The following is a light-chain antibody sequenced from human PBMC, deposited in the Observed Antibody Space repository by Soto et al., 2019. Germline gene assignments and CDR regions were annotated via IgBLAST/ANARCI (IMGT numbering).Light chain of an antibody. J-gene: IGKJ1*01. Sequence: DIVMTQSPLPLPATPGEPASISCRSSQSLLHSNGYNYLDWYLQKPGQSPQLLIYLGSNRASGVPDRFSGSGSGTDFTLKISRVEAEDVGVYYCMQALQTTWTFGQGTKVDNK. V-gene: IGKV2-28*01. CDR3: MQALQTTWT. CDR2: LGS. CDR1: QSLLHSNGYNY.